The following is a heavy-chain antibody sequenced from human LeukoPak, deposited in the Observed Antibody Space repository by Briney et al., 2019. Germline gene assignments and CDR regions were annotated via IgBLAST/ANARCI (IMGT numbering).Heavy chain of an antibody. CDR1: GGSVSSGSYY. CDR2: IYYSGST. J-gene: IGHJ4*02. CDR3: ARDQWGGSYRFDY. Sequence: SETQSLTCTVSGGSVSSGSYYWSWIRQPPGKGLEWIGYIYYSGSTNYNPSLKSRVTISVDTSKNQFSLKLSSVTAADTAVYYCARDQWGGSYRFDYRGQGTLVTVSS. D-gene: IGHD3-16*02. V-gene: IGHV4-61*01.